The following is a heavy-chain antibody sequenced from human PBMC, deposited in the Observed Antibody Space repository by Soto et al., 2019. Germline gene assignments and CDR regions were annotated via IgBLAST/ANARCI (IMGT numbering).Heavy chain of an antibody. D-gene: IGHD2-2*01. J-gene: IGHJ3*02. CDR3: ARPVVPAANDAFDI. Sequence: EVQLVQSGAEVKKPGESLRISCKGSGYSFTSYWISWVRQMPGKGLEWMGRIDPSDSYTNYSPSLQGHVTISADKSISPAYLQWSSLKASYTAMYYCARPVVPAANDAFDIWGQGTMVTLSS. V-gene: IGHV5-10-1*03. CDR2: IDPSDSYT. CDR1: GYSFTSYW.